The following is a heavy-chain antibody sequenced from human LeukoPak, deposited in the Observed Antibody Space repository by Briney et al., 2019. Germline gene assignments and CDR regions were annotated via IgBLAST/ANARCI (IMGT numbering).Heavy chain of an antibody. V-gene: IGHV3-23*01. J-gene: IGHJ4*02. CDR1: GFTFSSYA. D-gene: IGHD3-10*01. Sequence: GGSLRLSCAASGFTFSSYAMSWVRQAPGKGLEWVSAISGSGGSTYYADSVKGRFTISRDNSKNTLYLQMNSLRAEDTAVYYCAKCPLGLWFGELLRVFDYWGQGTLVTVSS. CDR2: ISGSGGST. CDR3: AKCPLGLWFGELLRVFDY.